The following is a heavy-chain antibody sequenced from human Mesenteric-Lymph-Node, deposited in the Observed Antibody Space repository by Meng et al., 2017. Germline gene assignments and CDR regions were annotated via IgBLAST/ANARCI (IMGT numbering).Heavy chain of an antibody. CDR1: GGSMSSGDYF. D-gene: IGHD1-14*01. Sequence: QVQVQESGPGLVKPSQILSLTCTVSGGSMSSGDYFWNWIRQPPGKGLEWIGYIYYSGNTYYNPSLKSRVTISIDTSKNQFSLKLSSVTAADTAVYYCARAEYYNWFDPWGQGTLVTVSS. J-gene: IGHJ5*02. CDR3: ARAEYYNWFDP. CDR2: IYYSGNT. V-gene: IGHV4-30-4*01.